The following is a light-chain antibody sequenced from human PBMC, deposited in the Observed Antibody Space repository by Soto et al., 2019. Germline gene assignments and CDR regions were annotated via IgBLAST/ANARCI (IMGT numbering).Light chain of an antibody. CDR2: DAS. CDR3: QQYNSFWT. J-gene: IGKJ1*01. V-gene: IGKV1-5*01. Sequence: DIQMTQSPSTLSASIGDRVPITCRASQSVSDWLAWYQQKPGKAPKLLIYDASNLESGVPSRFSGSGSGTEFTLTISSLQPVDFATYYCQQYNSFWTFGQGTKVDIK. CDR1: QSVSDW.